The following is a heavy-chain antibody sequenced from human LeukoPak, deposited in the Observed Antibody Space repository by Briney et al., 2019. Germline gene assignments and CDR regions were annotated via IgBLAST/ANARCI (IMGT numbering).Heavy chain of an antibody. D-gene: IGHD3-22*01. Sequence: AGGSLRLSCAASGFTFSSYWMSWVRQAPGKGLEWVANIKQDGSEKYYVDSVKGRFTISRDNSKNTLYLQMNSLRAEDTAVYYCARGVGDYYDSSGYYFRGGYFDYWGQGTLVTVSS. CDR3: ARGVGDYYDSSGYYFRGGYFDY. CDR2: IKQDGSEK. CDR1: GFTFSSYW. V-gene: IGHV3-7*01. J-gene: IGHJ4*02.